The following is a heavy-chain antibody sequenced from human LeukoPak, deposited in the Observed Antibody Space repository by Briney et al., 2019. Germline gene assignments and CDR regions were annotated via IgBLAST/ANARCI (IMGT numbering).Heavy chain of an antibody. V-gene: IGHV4-34*01. Sequence: PSETLSLTCAVYGGSFSGYYWSWIRQPPGKGLEWIGEINHSGSTNYNPSLKGRVTISVDTSKNQFSLKLSSVTAADTAVYYCARGRYFDYWGQGTLVTVSS. CDR3: ARGRYFDY. J-gene: IGHJ4*02. CDR2: INHSGST. D-gene: IGHD2-15*01. CDR1: GGSFSGYY.